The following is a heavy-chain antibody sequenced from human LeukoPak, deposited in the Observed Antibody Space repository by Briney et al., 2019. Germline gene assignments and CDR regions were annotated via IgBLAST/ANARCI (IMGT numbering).Heavy chain of an antibody. V-gene: IGHV3-23*01. CDR1: GFTFDDYA. Sequence: GGSLRLSCAASGFTFDDYAMSWVRQAPGKGLEWVSGISGSGGSTYYADSVKGRFTISRDNSKNTLYLQMNSLRAEDTAVYYCAKSKGRAAAGQTFDYWGQGTLVTVSS. D-gene: IGHD6-25*01. CDR2: ISGSGGST. J-gene: IGHJ4*02. CDR3: AKSKGRAAAGQTFDY.